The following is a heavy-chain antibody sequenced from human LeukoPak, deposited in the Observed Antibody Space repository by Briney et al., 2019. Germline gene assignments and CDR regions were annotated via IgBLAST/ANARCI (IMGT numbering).Heavy chain of an antibody. J-gene: IGHJ4*02. CDR3: VRDFDY. V-gene: IGHV3-7*01. Sequence: PGGSLRLSCAAPGLTITTHWMTWVRQAPEKGLEWVATIEQDGTKEYYVDSVKGRFTISRDNAKNSLYLQMNNLRADDTAVYYCVRDFDYWGQGTLVTASS. CDR2: IEQDGTKE. CDR1: GLTITTHW.